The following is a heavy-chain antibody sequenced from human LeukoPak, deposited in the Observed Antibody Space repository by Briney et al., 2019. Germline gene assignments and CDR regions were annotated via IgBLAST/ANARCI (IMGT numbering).Heavy chain of an antibody. V-gene: IGHV3-30-3*01. CDR1: GFTFSSYA. Sequence: PGGSLRLSCAASGFTFSSYAMHWVRQAPGKGLEWVAVISYDGSNKYYADSVKGRFTISRDNSKNTLYLQMNSLRAEDTAVYYCARDEGIQFDYWGQGTLVTVSS. D-gene: IGHD6-13*01. CDR2: ISYDGSNK. CDR3: ARDEGIQFDY. J-gene: IGHJ4*02.